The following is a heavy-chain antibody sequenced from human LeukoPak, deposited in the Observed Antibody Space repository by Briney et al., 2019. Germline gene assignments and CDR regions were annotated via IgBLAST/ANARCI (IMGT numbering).Heavy chain of an antibody. D-gene: IGHD2-2*01. J-gene: IGHJ6*03. CDR3: GGGLGYCRSNSRFGYYFYYLVV. Sequence: GGSLRLSCAASGFTFSSYSMNWVRQAPGKGLEWVSSISSSSSYIYYADSVKGRFTISRDNAKNSLYLQMNSLRAEDTAVYYCGGGLGYCRSNSRFGYYFYYLVVWGKGTTVTVSS. V-gene: IGHV3-21*01. CDR1: GFTFSSYS. CDR2: ISSSSSYI.